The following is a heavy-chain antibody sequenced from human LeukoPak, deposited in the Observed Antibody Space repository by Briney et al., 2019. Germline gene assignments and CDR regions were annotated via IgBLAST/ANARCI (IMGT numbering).Heavy chain of an antibody. CDR3: ARELVHFDY. Sequence: SETLSLTCAVYGGSFSGYYWSWIRQPPGKGLEWIGEINHSGSTNYNPSLKSRVTISVDTSKNQFSLKLSSVTVADTAVYYCARELVHFDYWGQGTLVTVSS. V-gene: IGHV4-34*01. CDR2: INHSGST. J-gene: IGHJ4*02. D-gene: IGHD1-1*01. CDR1: GGSFSGYY.